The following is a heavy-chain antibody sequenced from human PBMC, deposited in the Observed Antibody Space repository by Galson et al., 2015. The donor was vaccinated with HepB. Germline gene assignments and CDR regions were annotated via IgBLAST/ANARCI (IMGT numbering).Heavy chain of an antibody. D-gene: IGHD3-22*01. J-gene: IGHJ6*02. Sequence: QSGAEVKKPGESLKISCKGSGYSFTSYWIGWVRQMPGKGLEWMGIIYPGDSDTRYSPSFQGQVTISADESISTAYLQWSSLKASDTAMYCCARTGLDSSHRTYYYYGMDVWGQGTTVTVSS. CDR3: ARTGLDSSHRTYYYYGMDV. CDR1: GYSFTSYW. V-gene: IGHV5-51*01. CDR2: IYPGDSDT.